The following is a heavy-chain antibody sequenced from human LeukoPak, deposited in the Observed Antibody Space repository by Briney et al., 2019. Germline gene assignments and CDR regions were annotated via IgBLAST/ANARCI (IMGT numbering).Heavy chain of an antibody. CDR3: ARGPRFSPYWFDP. D-gene: IGHD3-9*01. CDR1: GITFSNYA. Sequence: SGGSLRLSCVASGITFSNYAVSWVRQAPEKGLDWVSVISGSAHKIRYADSVKGRFTISRDNSKDTLFLQMHSLRPGDTAVYYCARGPRFSPYWFDPWGQGTLVTVSS. J-gene: IGHJ5*02. CDR2: ISGSAHKI. V-gene: IGHV3-23*01.